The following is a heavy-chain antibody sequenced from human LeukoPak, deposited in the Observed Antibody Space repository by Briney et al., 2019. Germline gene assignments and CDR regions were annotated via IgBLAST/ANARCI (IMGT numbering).Heavy chain of an antibody. J-gene: IGHJ4*02. CDR2: ISGSGGST. V-gene: IGHV3-23*01. CDR3: AKGPIVVVPAAIINYFDY. D-gene: IGHD2-2*01. CDR1: GFTFSSYA. Sequence: GGSLRLSCAASGFTFSSYAMSWVRQAPGKGLEWVSAISGSGGSTYYADSVKGRFTISRDNSKSTLYLQMNSLRAEDTAVYYCAKGPIVVVPAAIINYFDYWGQGTLVTVSS.